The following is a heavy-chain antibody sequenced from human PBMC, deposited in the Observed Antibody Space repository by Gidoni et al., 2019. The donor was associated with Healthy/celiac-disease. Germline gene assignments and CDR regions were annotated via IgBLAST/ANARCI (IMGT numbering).Heavy chain of an antibody. CDR3: AKDMAPGSSGWADAFDI. V-gene: IGHV3-30*18. CDR2: ISYDGSNK. J-gene: IGHJ3*02. D-gene: IGHD6-19*01. CDR1: GFTFSCYG. Sequence: QVQLVESGGGVVQPGRSLRLSCAASGFTFSCYGMHWVRPAPGKGLEWVAGISYDGSNKYYADSVKGRFTISRDNSKNTLYLQMNSLRAEDTAVYYCAKDMAPGSSGWADAFDIWGQGTMVTVSS.